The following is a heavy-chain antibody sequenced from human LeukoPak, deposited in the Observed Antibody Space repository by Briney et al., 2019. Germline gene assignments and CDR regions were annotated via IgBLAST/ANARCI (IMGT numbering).Heavy chain of an antibody. CDR1: GFTFSSYS. J-gene: IGHJ1*01. D-gene: IGHD3-3*01. CDR2: ISSSSSTI. V-gene: IGHV3-48*01. CDR3: AREPLGPERITIFGVAYPRGYFQH. Sequence: GGSLRLSCAASGFTFSSYSMNWVRQAPGKGLEWVSYISSSSSTIYYADSVKGRFTISRDNAKNSLYLQMNSLRAEDTAVYYCAREPLGPERITIFGVAYPRGYFQHWGQGTLVTVSS.